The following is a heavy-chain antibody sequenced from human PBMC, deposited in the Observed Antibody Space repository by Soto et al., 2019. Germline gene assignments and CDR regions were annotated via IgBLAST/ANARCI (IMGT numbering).Heavy chain of an antibody. V-gene: IGHV4-59*01. Sequence: PSETLSLTXTVSGGSISSYYWSWIRQPPGKGLEWIGYIYYSGSTNYNPSLKSRVTISVDTSKNQFSLKLSSVTAADTAVYYCARAPYDILTGHTFDYWGQGTLVTVSS. CDR2: IYYSGST. CDR3: ARAPYDILTGHTFDY. J-gene: IGHJ4*02. CDR1: GGSISSYY. D-gene: IGHD3-9*01.